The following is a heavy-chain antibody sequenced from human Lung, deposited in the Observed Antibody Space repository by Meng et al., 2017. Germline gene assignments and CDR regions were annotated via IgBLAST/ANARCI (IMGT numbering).Heavy chain of an antibody. CDR1: GYNFPDYW. J-gene: IGHJ4*02. V-gene: IGHV1-2*06. CDR2: IDPKSGDT. CDR3: ARDEDISAAGKLFGDY. D-gene: IGHD6-13*01. Sequence: QVQLVQLGAEVQKPGASVKVSCKPSGYNFPDYWLHWVRRAPGQGLEWMGRIDPKSGDTHYAQRFQGRVTMTGDTSISTAYMELSGLRSDDTAMYYCARDEDISAAGKLFGDYWGQGTLVTVSS.